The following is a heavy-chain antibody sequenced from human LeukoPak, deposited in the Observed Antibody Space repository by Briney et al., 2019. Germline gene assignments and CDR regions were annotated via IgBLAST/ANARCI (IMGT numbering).Heavy chain of an antibody. CDR1: GGSISSYY. V-gene: IGHV4-59*08. J-gene: IGHJ6*02. Sequence: SETLSLTCTVSGGSISSYYWSWIRQPPGKGLEWIGYIYYSGSTNYNPSLKSRVTISVDTSKNQFSLKLSSLTAADTAVYYCARLDYAYYYGMDVWGQGTTVTVSS. CDR2: IYYSGST. D-gene: IGHD4-17*01. CDR3: ARLDYAYYYGMDV.